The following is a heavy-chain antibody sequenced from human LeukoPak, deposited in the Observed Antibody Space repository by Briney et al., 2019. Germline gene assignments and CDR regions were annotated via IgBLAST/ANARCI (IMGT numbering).Heavy chain of an antibody. CDR1: GGSISSDY. CDR3: ARGGQYGSGSYYTYYYYGMDV. V-gene: IGHV4-4*07. CDR2: IYTSGST. J-gene: IGHJ6*02. D-gene: IGHD3-10*01. Sequence: SETLSLTCTVSGGSISSDYWSWIRQPAGKGLEWIGRIYTSGSTNYKPSLKSRVTMSVDTSKNQFSLKLSSVTAADTAVYYCARGGQYGSGSYYTYYYYGMDVWGQGTTVTVSS.